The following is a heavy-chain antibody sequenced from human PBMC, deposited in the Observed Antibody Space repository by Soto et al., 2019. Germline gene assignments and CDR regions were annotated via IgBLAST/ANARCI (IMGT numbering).Heavy chain of an antibody. Sequence: SETLSLTCTVSGGSISSGGYYWSWIRQHPGKGLEWIGYIYYSGSTYYNPSLKSRVTISVDTSKNQFSLKLSSVTAADTAVYYCARCHAVAGTAYGMDVWGQGTTVTVSS. CDR1: GGSISSGGYY. CDR2: IYYSGST. D-gene: IGHD6-19*01. CDR3: ARCHAVAGTAYGMDV. J-gene: IGHJ6*02. V-gene: IGHV4-31*03.